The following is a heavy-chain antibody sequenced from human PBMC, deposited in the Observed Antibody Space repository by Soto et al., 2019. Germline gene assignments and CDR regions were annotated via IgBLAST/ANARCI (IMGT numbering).Heavy chain of an antibody. CDR1: GGSFSGYY. D-gene: IGHD3-3*01. CDR3: ARRKSIFGVAIIDY. Sequence: SETLSLTCAVYGGSFSGYYWSWIRQPPGKGLEWVGYIYYSGSTNYNPSLKSRVTISVDTSKNQFSLKLSSVTAADTAVYYCARRKSIFGVAIIDYWGQGTLVTVSS. CDR2: IYYSGST. V-gene: IGHV4-59*08. J-gene: IGHJ4*02.